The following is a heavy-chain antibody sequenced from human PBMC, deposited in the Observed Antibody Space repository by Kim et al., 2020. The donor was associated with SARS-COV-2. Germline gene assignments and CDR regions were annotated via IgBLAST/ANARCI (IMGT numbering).Heavy chain of an antibody. D-gene: IGHD6-13*01. CDR3: ARVLRYSSSWVDY. J-gene: IGHJ4*02. CDR2: ISSSSSYI. V-gene: IGHV3-21*01. CDR1: GFTFSSYS. Sequence: GGSLRLSCAASGFTFSSYSMNWVRQAPGKGLEWVSSISSSSSYIYYADSVKGRFTISRDNAKNSLYLQMNSLRAEDTAVYYCARVLRYSSSWVDYWGQGTLVTVSS.